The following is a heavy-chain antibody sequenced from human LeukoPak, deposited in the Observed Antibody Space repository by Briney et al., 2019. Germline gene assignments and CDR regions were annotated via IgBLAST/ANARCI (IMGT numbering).Heavy chain of an antibody. Sequence: SETLSLTCGVSGGSITSRDCWSWVRQPPGKGLEWIGEICLDGRIHYTPSLKSRISILIDRSKDQFSLNLISVAAADTAIYFCASQGGLRNDFWGQGTLVTVSS. CDR2: ICLDGRI. CDR3: ASQGGLRNDF. V-gene: IGHV4-4*02. D-gene: IGHD2-15*01. J-gene: IGHJ4*02. CDR1: GGSITSRDC.